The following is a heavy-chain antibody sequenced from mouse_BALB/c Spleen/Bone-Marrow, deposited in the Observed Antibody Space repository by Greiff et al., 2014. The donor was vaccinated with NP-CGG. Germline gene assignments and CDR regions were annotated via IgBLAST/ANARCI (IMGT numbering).Heavy chain of an antibody. D-gene: IGHD1-2*01. J-gene: IGHJ4*01. CDR2: ISDGGSYT. CDR3: ARVLRPHYYAMDY. CDR1: GFTFSDYY. V-gene: IGHV5-4*02. Sequence: EVKLLESGGGLVKPGGSLKLSCAASGFTFSDYYMYWVRQTPEKRLEWVATISDGGSYTYYPDSVKGRFTISIDNAKNNLYLQMSSLKSEDTAMYYCARVLRPHYYAMDYWGQGTSVTVSS.